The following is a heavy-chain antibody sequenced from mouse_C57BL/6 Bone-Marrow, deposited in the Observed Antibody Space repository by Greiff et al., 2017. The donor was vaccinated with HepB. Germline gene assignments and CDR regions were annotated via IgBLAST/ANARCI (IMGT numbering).Heavy chain of an antibody. CDR2: ISSGSSTI. V-gene: IGHV5-17*01. J-gene: IGHJ1*03. D-gene: IGHD2-5*01. CDR3: ARRRSNYLYFDV. Sequence: EVKLMESGGGLVKPGGSLKLSCAASGFTFSDYGMHWVRQAPEQGLEWVAYISSGSSTIYYADTVKGRFTIPRDNATNTLFLQMTSLRSEDTAMYYCARRRSNYLYFDVWGTGTTVTVSS. CDR1: GFTFSDYG.